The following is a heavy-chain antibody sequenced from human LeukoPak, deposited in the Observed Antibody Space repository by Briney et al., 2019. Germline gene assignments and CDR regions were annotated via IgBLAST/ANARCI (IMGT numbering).Heavy chain of an antibody. CDR1: GYTFTGYY. V-gene: IGHV1-2*02. CDR2: INPNSGGT. CDR3: ARVHYYDSSPRWFDP. D-gene: IGHD3-22*01. J-gene: IGHJ5*02. Sequence: ASVKVSCKASGYTFTGYYMHWVRQAPGQGLEWMGWINPNSGGTNYAQKFQGRVTMTRDTSISTAYMELSRLRSDDTAVYYCARVHYYDSSPRWFDPWGQGTLVTVSS.